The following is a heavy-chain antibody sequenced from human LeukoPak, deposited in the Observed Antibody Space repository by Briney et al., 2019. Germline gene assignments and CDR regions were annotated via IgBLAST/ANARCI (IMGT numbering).Heavy chain of an antibody. V-gene: IGHV3-7*03. CDR1: GFIFSGYW. CDR3: AREDVITTTEDY. Sequence: PGGSLRLSCAASGFIFSGYWMSWVRQAPGKGLEWVANIKQDGSETYYVDSVKGRFTISRDNAKNSLYLQMNSLRGEDTAVNYCAREDVITTTEDYWGQGTLVTVSS. D-gene: IGHD4/OR15-4a*01. J-gene: IGHJ4*02. CDR2: IKQDGSET.